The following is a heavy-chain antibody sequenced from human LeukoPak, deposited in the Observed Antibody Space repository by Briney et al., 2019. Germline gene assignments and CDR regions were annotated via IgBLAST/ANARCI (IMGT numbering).Heavy chain of an antibody. D-gene: IGHD3-9*01. V-gene: IGHV3-48*04. CDR3: ARTYYDILTGYYEAFDI. Sequence: GGSLRLSCAASGFTFSSYSMNWVRQAPGKGLEWVSCISSSSSTIYYADSVKGRFTISRDNAKNSLYLQMNSLRAEDTAVYYCARTYYDILTGYYEAFDIWGQGTMVTVSS. CDR2: ISSSSSTI. CDR1: GFTFSSYS. J-gene: IGHJ3*02.